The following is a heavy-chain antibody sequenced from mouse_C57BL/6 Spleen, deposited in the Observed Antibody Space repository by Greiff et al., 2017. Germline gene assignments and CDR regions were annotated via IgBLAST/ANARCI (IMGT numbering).Heavy chain of an antibody. CDR2: ISSGSSTI. J-gene: IGHJ3*01. Sequence: EVQGVESGGGLVKPGGSLKLSCAASGFTFSDYGMHWVRQAPEKGLEWVAYISSGSSTIYYADTVKGRFTIARDNAKNPLFLQMTSLRSEDTAMYYCARGGNQFAYWGQGTLVTVSA. CDR1: GFTFSDYG. V-gene: IGHV5-17*01. D-gene: IGHD2-1*01. CDR3: ARGGNQFAY.